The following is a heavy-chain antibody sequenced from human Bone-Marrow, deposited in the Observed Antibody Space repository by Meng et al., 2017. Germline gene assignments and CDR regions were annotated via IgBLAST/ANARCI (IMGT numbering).Heavy chain of an antibody. V-gene: IGHV1-2*06. CDR3: ARDSRGNTYGYFDY. CDR2: INPNSGGT. D-gene: IGHD5-18*01. J-gene: IGHJ4*02. Sequence: ASVKVSCKASGYTFTGYYMHWVRQAPGQGLEWMGRINPNSGGTNYAQKFQGRVTMTRDTSISTAYMELSRLRSDDTAVYYCARDSRGNTYGYFDYWGQGTLVTVSS. CDR1: GYTFTGYY.